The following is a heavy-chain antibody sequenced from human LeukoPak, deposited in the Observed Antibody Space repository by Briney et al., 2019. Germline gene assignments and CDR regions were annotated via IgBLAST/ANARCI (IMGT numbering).Heavy chain of an antibody. CDR2: INPSGGST. D-gene: IGHD1-26*01. Sequence: ASVKVSCKASGYTFTSYYMHWVRQAPGQGLEWMGIINPSGGSTSYAQKFQGRVTTTEDTSTDTAYMELSSLRSEDTAVYYCATGGSYEWNWFDPWGQGTLVTVSS. CDR3: ATGGSYEWNWFDP. V-gene: IGHV1-46*01. J-gene: IGHJ5*02. CDR1: GYTFTSYY.